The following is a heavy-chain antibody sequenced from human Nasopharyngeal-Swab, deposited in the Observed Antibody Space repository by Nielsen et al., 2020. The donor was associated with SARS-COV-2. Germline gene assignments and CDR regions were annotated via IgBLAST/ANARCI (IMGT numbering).Heavy chain of an antibody. Sequence: GESLKISCAVSGFTFSNYWIHWVRQAPGKGLVWVSRINSGGSRTGYADSVKGRFAISRDNAKNTVYLEMNSLRAEDTAVYYCARDFDKTGDWGQGTLVTVSS. CDR2: INSGGSRT. J-gene: IGHJ4*02. D-gene: IGHD7-27*01. CDR1: GFTFSNYW. CDR3: ARDFDKTGD. V-gene: IGHV3-74*01.